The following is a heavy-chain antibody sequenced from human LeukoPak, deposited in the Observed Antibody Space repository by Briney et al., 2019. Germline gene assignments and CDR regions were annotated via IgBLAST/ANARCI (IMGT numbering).Heavy chain of an antibody. CDR1: GYTFSTSW. D-gene: IGHD2-21*02. CDR3: ARQLVTPNWFDP. CDR2: VYPDDSDA. J-gene: IGHJ5*02. V-gene: IGHV5-51*01. Sequence: GESLKISCMGSGYTFSTSWIGWVRQMPGKGLEWMGIVYPDDSDARYSPSFQGQVTISADKSTNTAYLQWSSLKASDTAMYYCARQLVTPNWFDPWGQGTLVTVSS.